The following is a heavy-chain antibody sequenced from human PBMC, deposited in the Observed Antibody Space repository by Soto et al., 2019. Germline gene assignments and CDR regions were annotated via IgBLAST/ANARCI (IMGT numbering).Heavy chain of an antibody. CDR3: ARAPYSSINWFDP. Sequence: ASVKVSCKASGYTFTSYDINWVLQATGQGLEWMGWMNPNSGNTGYAQKFQGRVTMTRNTSISTAYMELSSLRSEDTAVYYCARAPYSSINWFDPRGQGTLVTVSS. V-gene: IGHV1-8*01. CDR2: MNPNSGNT. J-gene: IGHJ5*02. CDR1: GYTFTSYD. D-gene: IGHD6-13*01.